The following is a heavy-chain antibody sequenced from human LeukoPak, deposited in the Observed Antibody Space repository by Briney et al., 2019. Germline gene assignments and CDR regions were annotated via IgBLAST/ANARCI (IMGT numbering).Heavy chain of an antibody. V-gene: IGHV4-34*01. D-gene: IGHD6-13*01. CDR3: ARVGQQLVPGYFDY. J-gene: IGHJ4*02. CDR1: GGSFSGYY. CDR2: INHSGST. Sequence: PSETLSLTCAVYGGSFSGYYWGWIRQPPGKGLEWIGEINHSGSTNYNPSLKSRVTMSVDTSKNQFSLKLSSVTAADTAVYYCARVGQQLVPGYFDYWGQGTLVTVSS.